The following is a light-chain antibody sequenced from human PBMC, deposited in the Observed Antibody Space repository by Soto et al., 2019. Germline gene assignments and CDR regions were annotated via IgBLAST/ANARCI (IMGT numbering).Light chain of an antibody. J-gene: IGKJ2*01. CDR1: QGIKND. CDR2: VAS. Sequence: AIQMTQSPSSLSASVGDRVTITCRASQGIKNDVAWYQQKPGKAPKLLIYVASSLQSGVPPRFSGSGSGTDFTLTISSLQPEDFATYYCLQDYNYPYTFGQGTKLEIK. CDR3: LQDYNYPYT. V-gene: IGKV1-6*01.